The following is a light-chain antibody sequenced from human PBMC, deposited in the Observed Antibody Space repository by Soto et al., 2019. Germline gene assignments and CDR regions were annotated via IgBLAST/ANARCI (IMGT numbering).Light chain of an antibody. CDR3: QQRSNWPPKYT. J-gene: IGKJ2*01. CDR1: QSFSSY. CDR2: DAS. Sequence: EIVLTQSPATLSLSPGERATLSCRASQSFSSYLAWYQQKPGQAPRLLIYDASNRATGIPARFSGSGSGTDLTLTISSREPEDFAVYCCQQRSNWPPKYTFGQGTKLEIK. V-gene: IGKV3-11*01.